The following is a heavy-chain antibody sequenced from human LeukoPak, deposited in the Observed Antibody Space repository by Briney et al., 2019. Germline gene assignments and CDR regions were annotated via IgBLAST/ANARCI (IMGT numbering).Heavy chain of an antibody. D-gene: IGHD6-13*01. CDR1: GFTFSNAW. Sequence: GGSLRLSCAASGFTFSNAWMSWVRQAPGKGLEWVGRIKTNTDGGTTDYAAPVKGRFTISRDDSRNTVYLQMKSLKAEDTAVYYCCTHRTGSSCGYWGQGTLVTVSS. V-gene: IGHV3-15*01. CDR3: CTHRTGSSCGY. CDR2: IKTNTDGGTT. J-gene: IGHJ4*02.